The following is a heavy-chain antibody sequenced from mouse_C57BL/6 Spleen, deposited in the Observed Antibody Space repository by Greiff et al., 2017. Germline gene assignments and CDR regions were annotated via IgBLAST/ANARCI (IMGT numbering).Heavy chain of an antibody. CDR3: ARDYYGSSYYFDY. CDR1: GYTFTSYW. D-gene: IGHD1-1*01. V-gene: IGHV1-69*01. Sequence: VQLQQPGAELVMPGASVKLSCKASGYTFTSYWMHWVKQRPGQGLEWIGEIDPSDSYTNYNQKFKGKSTLTVDKSSSTAYMQISSLTSEDSAVYYCARDYYGSSYYFDYWGQGTTLTVSS. CDR2: IDPSDSYT. J-gene: IGHJ2*01.